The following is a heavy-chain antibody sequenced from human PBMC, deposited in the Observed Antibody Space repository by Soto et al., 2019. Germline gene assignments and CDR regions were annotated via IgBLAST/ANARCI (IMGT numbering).Heavy chain of an antibody. CDR3: AKVWMGTVTYTFYGMDV. D-gene: IGHD4-4*01. Sequence: PGGSLRLSCAASGFTFSSYAMSWVRRAPGKGLEWVSAISGSGGSTYYADSVKGRFTISRDNSKNTLYLQMNSLRAEDTAVYYCAKVWMGTVTYTFYGMDVWGQGTTVTVSS. V-gene: IGHV3-23*01. CDR1: GFTFSSYA. J-gene: IGHJ6*02. CDR2: ISGSGGST.